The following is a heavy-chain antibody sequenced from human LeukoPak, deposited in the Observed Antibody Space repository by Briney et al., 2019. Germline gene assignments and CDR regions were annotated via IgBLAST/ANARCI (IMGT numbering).Heavy chain of an antibody. CDR2: IKEDGSRQ. D-gene: IGHD5-24*01. J-gene: IGHJ5*01. V-gene: IGHV3-7*01. CDR3: ARDGGGYDS. Sequence: PGGSLRLSYAASGFTFSTYWKSWVRQTPGKGLEWVANIKEDGSRQYYVDSVKGRFTISRDNAKNSLYLQMNSLRVEDTAVYYCARDGGGYDSWGQGTLVTVSS. CDR1: GFTFSTYW.